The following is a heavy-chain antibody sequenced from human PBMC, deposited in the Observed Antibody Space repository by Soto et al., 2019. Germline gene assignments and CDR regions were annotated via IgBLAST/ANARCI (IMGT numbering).Heavy chain of an antibody. CDR3: ARFPSDY. CDR1: GGSFSGYD. J-gene: IGHJ4*02. Sequence: SETLSLTCAVYGGSFSGYDCSWIRQPPWKGLEWIGEINHSGSTNYNPSLKSRVTISVDTSMNQFSLKLSSVTAADTAVYYCARFPSDYWGPGTLVTVCS. V-gene: IGHV4-34*01. CDR2: INHSGST.